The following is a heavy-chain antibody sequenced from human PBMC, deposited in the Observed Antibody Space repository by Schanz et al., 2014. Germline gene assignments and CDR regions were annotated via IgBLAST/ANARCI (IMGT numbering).Heavy chain of an antibody. CDR1: GGSIRNYY. J-gene: IGHJ4*02. V-gene: IGHV4-59*01. D-gene: IGHD2-2*01. Sequence: QVQLQESGPGLVKPSETLSLTCSVSGGSIRNYYWNWIRQPPGKGVEWIGYIYYSGSTTYNPSLKSRVPISVDTSKKQFSLNLSSVTAADTAVYYCARGRVVPAAPEFDYWGQGILVTVSS. CDR3: ARGRVVPAAPEFDY. CDR2: IYYSGST.